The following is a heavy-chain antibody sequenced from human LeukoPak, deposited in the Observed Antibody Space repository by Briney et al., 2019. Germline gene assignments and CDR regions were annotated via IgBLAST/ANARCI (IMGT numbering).Heavy chain of an antibody. CDR3: ARAAAAGTINWSDP. CDR1: GYTFTSYD. CDR2: MNPNNGNT. J-gene: IGHJ5*02. D-gene: IGHD6-13*01. Sequence: GASVKVSCKASGYTFTSYDINWLRQATGQGPEWMEWMNPNNGNTGYAQKFQGRVTMTRNTSISTAYMELSSLRSEDTAVYYCARAAAAGTINWSDPWGQETLVTVSS. V-gene: IGHV1-8*01.